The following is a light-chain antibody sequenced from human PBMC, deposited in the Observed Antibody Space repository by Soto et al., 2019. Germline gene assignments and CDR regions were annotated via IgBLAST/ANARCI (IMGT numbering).Light chain of an antibody. Sequence: PGERATLSCRASQSVSSYLAWYQQKPGQAPRLLIYDASDRATGIPARFSGSGSGTDFTLTISSLEPEDFAVYYCQQRSNWPPIFTFGPGTKVDIK. CDR1: QSVSSY. V-gene: IGKV3-11*01. CDR3: QQRSNWPPIFT. J-gene: IGKJ3*01. CDR2: DAS.